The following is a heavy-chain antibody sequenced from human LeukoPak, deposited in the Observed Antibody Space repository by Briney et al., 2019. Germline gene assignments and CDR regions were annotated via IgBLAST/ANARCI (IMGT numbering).Heavy chain of an antibody. D-gene: IGHD2-8*01. J-gene: IGHJ6*03. CDR1: GFTFSSYA. V-gene: IGHV3-23*01. CDR2: FSGSGGTT. Sequence: GGSLRLSCAASGFTFSSYAMNWVRQAPGRGLEWVSGFSGSGGTTYYADSVKGRFTISRDNSKNTLYLQMNSLRAEDTAVYYCANGNRCTSPNCLGYYYFYMDVWGKGTTVTVSS. CDR3: ANGNRCTSPNCLGYYYFYMDV.